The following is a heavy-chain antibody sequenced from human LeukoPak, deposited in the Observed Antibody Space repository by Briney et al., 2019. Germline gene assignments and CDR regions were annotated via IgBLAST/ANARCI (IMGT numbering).Heavy chain of an antibody. Sequence: SGGSLRLSCAASGFTFSDYYMSWVRQAPGKGLGWVSVIYSGGSTYYADSVKGRFTISRDNSKNTLYLQMNSLRAEDTAVYYCARVELGYCSGGSCYGMDVWGQGTTVTVSS. V-gene: IGHV3-53*01. CDR1: GFTFSDYY. CDR2: IYSGGST. D-gene: IGHD2-15*01. J-gene: IGHJ6*02. CDR3: ARVELGYCSGGSCYGMDV.